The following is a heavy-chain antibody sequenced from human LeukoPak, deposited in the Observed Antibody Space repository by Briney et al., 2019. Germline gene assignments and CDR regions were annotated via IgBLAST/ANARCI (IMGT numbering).Heavy chain of an antibody. D-gene: IGHD3-10*01. J-gene: IGHJ2*01. CDR2: IRYDGSNK. Sequence: GGSLRLSCAASGFTFSSYGMHWVRQAPGKGLEWVAFIRYDGSNKYYADSVKGRFTISRDNSKNTLYLQMNSLRAEDTAVYYCAKGPRITHTWYFDLWGRGTLVTVSS. V-gene: IGHV3-30*02. CDR3: AKGPRITHTWYFDL. CDR1: GFTFSSYG.